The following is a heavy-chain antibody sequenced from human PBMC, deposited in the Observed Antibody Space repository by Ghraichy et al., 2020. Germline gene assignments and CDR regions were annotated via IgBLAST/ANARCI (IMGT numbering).Heavy chain of an antibody. J-gene: IGHJ6*02. V-gene: IGHV4-30-2*01. CDR2: IYHSGST. D-gene: IGHD3-16*01. CDR1: GDSISSGGYS. CDR3: ARDGGSPYYYYGLD. Sequence: SLNISCAVSGDSISSGGYSWAWIRQPPGKGLEWIGYIYHSGSTYYNPSLKSRVSMSVDRSKNQFSLKLRSVTAADTAVYYCARDGGSPYYYYGLDFGAKGPRSPSP.